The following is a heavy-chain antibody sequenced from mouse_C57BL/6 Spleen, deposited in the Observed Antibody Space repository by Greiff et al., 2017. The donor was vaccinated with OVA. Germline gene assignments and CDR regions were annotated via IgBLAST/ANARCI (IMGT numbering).Heavy chain of an antibody. CDR3: AREGYYAMDY. Sequence: EVQLVESGPGLVKPSQSLSLTCSVTGYSITSGYYWNWIRQFPGNKLEWMGYISYDGSNNYNPSLKNRISITRDTSKNQFFLKLNSVTTEYTATYYCAREGYYAMDYWGQGTSVTVSS. V-gene: IGHV3-6*01. J-gene: IGHJ4*01. CDR1: GYSITSGYY. CDR2: ISYDGSN.